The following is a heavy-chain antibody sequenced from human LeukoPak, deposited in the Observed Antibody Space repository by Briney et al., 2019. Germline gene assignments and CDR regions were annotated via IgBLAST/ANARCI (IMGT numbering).Heavy chain of an antibody. D-gene: IGHD2-21*02. CDR1: GFTFSSYG. CDR2: ISYDGSNK. V-gene: IGHV3-30*18. CDR3: AKETGDYYFDY. Sequence: GGSLRLSCAASGFTFSSYGMHWVRQAPGKGLEWVAVISYDGSNKYCADSVKGRFTISRDDSKNTLYLQMNSLRAEDTAVYYCAKETGDYYFDYWGQGTLVTVSS. J-gene: IGHJ4*02.